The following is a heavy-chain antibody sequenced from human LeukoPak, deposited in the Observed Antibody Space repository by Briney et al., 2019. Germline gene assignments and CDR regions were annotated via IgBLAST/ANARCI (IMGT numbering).Heavy chain of an antibody. D-gene: IGHD3-22*01. Sequence: PSETLSLTCAVYGGSFSGYYWSWIRQPPGKGLEWIGEINHSGSTNYNPSLKSRVTISVDTSKNQFSLKLSSVTAADTAVYYCARGKLYYYDSSGYPRTYYFDYWGPGTLVTVSS. J-gene: IGHJ4*02. CDR2: INHSGST. CDR1: GGSFSGYY. V-gene: IGHV4-34*01. CDR3: ARGKLYYYDSSGYPRTYYFDY.